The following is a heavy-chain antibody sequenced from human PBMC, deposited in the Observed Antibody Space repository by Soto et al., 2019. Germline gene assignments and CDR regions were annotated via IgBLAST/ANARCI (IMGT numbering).Heavy chain of an antibody. J-gene: IGHJ1*01. CDR2: ISGSGGST. V-gene: IGHV3-23*01. Sequence: PIRLPSLASGVHISNYSMRRVRQHPGKGLEWVSGISGSGGSTYYAESVKGRFTISRDNSKNTLFLQMNSLRVEDTAVYYCAKESQGAGYLQHWGQGTLVTAPQ. CDR3: AKESQGAGYLQH. CDR1: GVHISNYS.